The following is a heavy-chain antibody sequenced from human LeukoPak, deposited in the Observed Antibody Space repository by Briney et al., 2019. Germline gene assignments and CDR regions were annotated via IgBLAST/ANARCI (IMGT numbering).Heavy chain of an antibody. CDR3: ARDGPDYDSSGYYYHPTGAEYFQH. V-gene: IGHV1-8*01. CDR2: MNPNSGNT. J-gene: IGHJ1*01. Sequence: GASVKVSCKASGYTFTSYDINWVRQATGQGLEWMGWMNPNSGNTGYAQKFQGRVTITRDTSASTAYMELSSLRSEDTAVYYCARDGPDYDSSGYYYHPTGAEYFQHWGQGTLVTVSS. D-gene: IGHD3-22*01. CDR1: GYTFTSYD.